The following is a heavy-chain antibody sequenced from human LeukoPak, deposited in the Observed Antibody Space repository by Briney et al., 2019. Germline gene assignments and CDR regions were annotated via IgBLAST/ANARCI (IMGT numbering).Heavy chain of an antibody. Sequence: SESLSLTCTVSGGSISSYYWSWIRQPPGKGLEWIGYIYYSGSTNYNPSLKSRVTISVDTSKNQFSLKLSSVTAADTAVYYCARRPEYQLGAFDIWGQGTMVTVSS. V-gene: IGHV4-59*01. CDR3: ARRPEYQLGAFDI. D-gene: IGHD2-2*01. CDR1: GGSISSYY. CDR2: IYYSGST. J-gene: IGHJ3*02.